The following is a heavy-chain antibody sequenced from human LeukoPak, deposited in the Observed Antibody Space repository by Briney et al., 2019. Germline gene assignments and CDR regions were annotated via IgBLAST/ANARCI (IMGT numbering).Heavy chain of an antibody. J-gene: IGHJ6*03. D-gene: IGHD5-12*01. Sequence: GGSLRLSCAASGFTFSSYGMYWVRRAPGKGLEWVAFIRYDGSNKYYADSVKGRFTVSRDNSKNTLYLQMKSLRAEDTAVYYCAKGGGYEAQYYYCYSDVWGKGTTVTTSS. CDR2: IRYDGSNK. CDR3: AKGGGYEAQYYYCYSDV. CDR1: GFTFSSYG. V-gene: IGHV3-30*02.